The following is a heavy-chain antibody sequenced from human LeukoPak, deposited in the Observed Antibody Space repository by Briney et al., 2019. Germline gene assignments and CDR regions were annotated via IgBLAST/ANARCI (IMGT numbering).Heavy chain of an antibody. CDR1: GGSISSYY. V-gene: IGHV4-59*08. CDR3: ARRDGRY. Sequence: SETLSLTCTVSGGSISSYYWSWIRQPPGKGLEWIGYIYYSGSTNYNPSLKSRVTISVDTSKNQFSLKLISVTAADTAVYYCARRDGRYWGQGTLVTVSS. J-gene: IGHJ4*02. CDR2: IYYSGST. D-gene: IGHD2-21*02.